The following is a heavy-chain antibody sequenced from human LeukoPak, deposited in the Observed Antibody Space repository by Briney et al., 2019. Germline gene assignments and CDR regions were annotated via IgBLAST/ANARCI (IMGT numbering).Heavy chain of an antibody. D-gene: IGHD3-22*01. J-gene: IGHJ4*02. CDR3: ARDPRGPTTYDSSARDSLDY. Sequence: GGSLRLSCAASGFTFSSYSMHWVRQAPGKVLEWLAVILYDGSMQYYAESMKGRLTISRDNSRNTVYMQMSSLRTEDTAVYYCARDPRGPTTYDSSARDSLDYWGQGTLVTVSS. CDR2: ILYDGSMQ. V-gene: IGHV3-30*03. CDR1: GFTFSSYS.